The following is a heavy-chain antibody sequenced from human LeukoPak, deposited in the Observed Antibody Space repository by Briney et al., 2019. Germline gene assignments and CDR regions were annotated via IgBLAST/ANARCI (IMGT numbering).Heavy chain of an antibody. Sequence: SETLSLTCTVSAGSISSEYTSWIRHPPGKGLEWIGYIYYSGSTTYNPSLTSRVTISVAPTKNQFSLNLSSVTAADTAVYYCARVGRPLSDSSGYYLDPWGQGTLVTVSS. J-gene: IGHJ5*02. CDR3: ARVGRPLSDSSGYYLDP. CDR2: IYYSGST. CDR1: AGSISSEY. V-gene: IGHV4-59*01. D-gene: IGHD3-22*01.